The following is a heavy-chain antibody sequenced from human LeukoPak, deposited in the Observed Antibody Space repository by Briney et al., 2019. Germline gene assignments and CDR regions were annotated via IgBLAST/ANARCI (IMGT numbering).Heavy chain of an antibody. Sequence: PGGSLRLSCAASGFTFSSYWMSWVRQAPGKGLEWVANIKQDGSEKYYVDSVKGRFTISRDNAKNSLSLQMNSLRAEDAAVYYCARDDYYYGSGSYTGYWGQGTLVTVSS. D-gene: IGHD3-10*01. CDR3: ARDDYYYGSGSYTGY. V-gene: IGHV3-7*03. CDR1: GFTFSSYW. CDR2: IKQDGSEK. J-gene: IGHJ4*02.